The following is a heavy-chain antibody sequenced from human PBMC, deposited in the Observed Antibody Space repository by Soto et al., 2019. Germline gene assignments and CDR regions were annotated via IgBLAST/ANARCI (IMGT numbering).Heavy chain of an antibody. J-gene: IGHJ4*02. CDR1: GFTFSDYY. V-gene: IGHV3-11*01. CDR2: ITTSSSTI. Sequence: QVQLVESGGGLVKPGGSLRLSCAASGFTFSDYYMSWIRQAPGKGLAWVSYITTSSSTIYYADSVQGRFTISRDNAKNSLYLQMNSLRAEDTAVYYCARGPRADSFDYWGQGTLVTVSS. CDR3: ARGPRADSFDY.